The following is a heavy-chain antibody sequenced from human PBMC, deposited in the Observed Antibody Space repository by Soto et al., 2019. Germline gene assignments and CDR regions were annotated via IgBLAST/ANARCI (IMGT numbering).Heavy chain of an antibody. V-gene: IGHV1-69*06. CDR2: IIPIFRST. Sequence: QVQLVQSGAEVKKPGSSVKVSCKASGGTFNSYALTWVRQAPGHGLEWMGGIIPIFRSTNYAQKFQGRVTITANRSTSTAYMELSSLRSDDTAVYYCARVLRPQYVSGWRSLYWYCDLWGCGTLVTVSS. CDR3: ARVLRPQYVSGWRSLYWYCDL. CDR1: GGTFNSYA. D-gene: IGHD6-19*01. J-gene: IGHJ2*01.